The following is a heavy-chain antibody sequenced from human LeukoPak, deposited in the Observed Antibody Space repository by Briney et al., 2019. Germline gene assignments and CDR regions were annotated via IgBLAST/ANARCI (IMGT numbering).Heavy chain of an antibody. CDR1: GFTFSSYA. D-gene: IGHD1-26*01. Sequence: GGSLRLSCAASGFTFSSYAMSWVRQAPGKGLEWVSAISGSGGSTYYADSVKGRFTISRDNSKNTLYLQMNSLRAEDTAVYYCAKDWGSGSYQPDAFDIWGQGTMVTVSS. CDR3: AKDWGSGSYQPDAFDI. V-gene: IGHV3-23*01. J-gene: IGHJ3*02. CDR2: ISGSGGST.